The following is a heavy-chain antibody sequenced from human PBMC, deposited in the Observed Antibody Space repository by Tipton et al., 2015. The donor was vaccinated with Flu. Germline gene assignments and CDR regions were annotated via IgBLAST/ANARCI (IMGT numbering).Heavy chain of an antibody. D-gene: IGHD5-24*01. CDR1: GGSISSYY. J-gene: IGHJ5*02. V-gene: IGHV4-4*07. CDR2: IQSTGRT. Sequence: TLSLTCTVSGGSISSYYWNWIRRSAGKGLEWIGRIQSTGRTNYNPSLRSRVTMSLDASKNQVSLKLTSVTAADTAVYFCARGGYNYAIYWFDPWGQGTLVSVSS. CDR3: ARGGYNYAIYWFDP.